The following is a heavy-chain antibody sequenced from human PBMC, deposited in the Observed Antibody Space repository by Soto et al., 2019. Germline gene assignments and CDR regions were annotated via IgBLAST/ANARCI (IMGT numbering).Heavy chain of an antibody. CDR2: INPSGGST. D-gene: IGHD6-19*01. J-gene: IGHJ4*02. CDR3: AREAQWLVDY. V-gene: IGHV1-46*01. Sequence: RVSCKASGYTFPNYYLPWVRQAPGQGLEWKGIINPSGGSTSYAQKFQGRVTMTRDTSTSTVYMELSSLRSEDTAVYYCAREAQWLVDYWGQGTLVTVSS. CDR1: GYTFPNYY.